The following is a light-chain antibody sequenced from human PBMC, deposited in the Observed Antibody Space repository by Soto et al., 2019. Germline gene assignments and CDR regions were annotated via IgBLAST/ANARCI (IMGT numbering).Light chain of an antibody. CDR3: SSYTTTDPYV. CDR1: RSDVGAYDY. Sequence: QSVLTQPASVSGSPGQSITISCTGTRSDVGAYDYVSWYQQHPGKAPKYLIYEVSNRPSGVSDRFSGSKSGTTASLTISGLQAEDEADYYCSSYTTTDPYVFGTGTKVTVL. V-gene: IGLV2-14*01. J-gene: IGLJ1*01. CDR2: EVS.